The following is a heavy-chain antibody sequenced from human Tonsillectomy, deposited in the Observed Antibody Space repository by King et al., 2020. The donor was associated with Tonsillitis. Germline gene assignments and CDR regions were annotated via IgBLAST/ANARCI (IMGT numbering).Heavy chain of an antibody. CDR3: SRDLGAPLGYDSSGYHGPDY. J-gene: IGHJ4*01. Sequence: QLVQSGAEVKKPGASVKVSCKASGYTFTSYAISWVRQAPGQGLEWMGWISAYNGNTYYAQRLQGRVTMTTDTSTSTAYMELRSLRSDDTAVYYCSRDLGAPLGYDSSGYHGPDYWGQGTLVTVSS. V-gene: IGHV1-18*01. D-gene: IGHD3-22*01. CDR2: ISAYNGNT. CDR1: GYTFTSYA.